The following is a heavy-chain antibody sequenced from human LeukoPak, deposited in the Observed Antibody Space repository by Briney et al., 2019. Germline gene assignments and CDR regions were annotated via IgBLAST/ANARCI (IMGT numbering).Heavy chain of an antibody. CDR1: GGTFSSYT. D-gene: IGHD2-2*01. V-gene: IGHV1-69*04. CDR3: ARDYDSSTSWPGFDP. CDR2: IIPILGIA. Sequence: ASVKVSCKASGGTFSSYTISWVRQAPGQGLEWMGRIIPILGIANYAQKFQGRVTTTADKSTSTAYMELSSLRSEDTAVYYCARDYDSSTSWPGFDPWGQGTLVTVSS. J-gene: IGHJ5*02.